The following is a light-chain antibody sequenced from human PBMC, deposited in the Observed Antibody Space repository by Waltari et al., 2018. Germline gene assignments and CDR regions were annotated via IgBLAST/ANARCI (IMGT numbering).Light chain of an antibody. CDR2: GAS. CDR1: QSVSSSY. V-gene: IGKV3-20*01. J-gene: IGKJ4*01. CDR3: QQYET. Sequence: EIVLTQSPGTLSLSPGERATLSCRASQSVSSSYLAWYQQKPGQAPRLLIYGASSRATGIPDRFSGSGSGTDFTLTISRLEPEDFAVYYCQQYETFGGGTK.